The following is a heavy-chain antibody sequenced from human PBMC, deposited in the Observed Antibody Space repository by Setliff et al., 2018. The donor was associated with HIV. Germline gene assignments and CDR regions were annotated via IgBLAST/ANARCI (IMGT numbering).Heavy chain of an antibody. CDR2: INHSGST. D-gene: IGHD3-22*01. CDR1: GGSISSSSYY. Sequence: SETLSLTCTVSGGSISSSSYYWGWIRQPPGKGLEWIGEINHSGSTNYNPSLKSRVTISVDTSKNQFSLKLSSVTAADTAVYYCASIGHYYDSSGYSEPYYFDYWGQGTLVTVSS. J-gene: IGHJ4*02. V-gene: IGHV4-39*07. CDR3: ASIGHYYDSSGYSEPYYFDY.